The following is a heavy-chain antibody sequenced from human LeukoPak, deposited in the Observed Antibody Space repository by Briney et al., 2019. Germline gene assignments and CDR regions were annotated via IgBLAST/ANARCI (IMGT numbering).Heavy chain of an antibody. CDR2: IWYDGSSK. D-gene: IGHD3-3*01. J-gene: IGHJ4*02. CDR3: AKDRSDFWSGYEAYYFDY. V-gene: IGHV3-33*06. CDR1: GFTFSSYG. Sequence: GRSLRLSCAASGFTFSSYGMHWVRQTPGKGLEWVAIIWYDGSSKYYADSVKGRFTISRDNSNNTLYLQMNSLRAEDTAVYYCAKDRSDFWSGYEAYYFDYWGQGTLVTVSS.